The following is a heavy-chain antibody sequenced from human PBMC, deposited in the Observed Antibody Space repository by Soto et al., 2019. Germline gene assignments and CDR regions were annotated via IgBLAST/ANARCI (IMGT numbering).Heavy chain of an antibody. J-gene: IGHJ6*02. CDR1: GYTFTSYG. CDR3: ARNYVDTAMAFYYYYGMDV. Sequence: GASVKVSCKASGYTFTSYGISWVRQAPGQGLEWMGWISAYNGNTNYAQKLQGRVTMTTDTSTSTAYMELRSLRSDDTAVYYCARNYVDTAMAFYYYYGMDVWGQGTTVTVSS. D-gene: IGHD5-18*01. V-gene: IGHV1-18*04. CDR2: ISAYNGNT.